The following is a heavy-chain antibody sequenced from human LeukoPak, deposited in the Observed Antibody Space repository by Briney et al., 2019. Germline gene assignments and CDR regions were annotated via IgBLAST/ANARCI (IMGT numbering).Heavy chain of an antibody. J-gene: IGHJ5*02. Sequence: SETLSLTCTVSGGSISSYYWSWIRQPPGKGLEWIGYIYYSGSTNYNPSLKSRVTISVDTSKNQFSLKLSSVTAADTAVYYCARDVLYCSGGSCPHWFDPWGQGTLVTVSS. V-gene: IGHV4-59*01. D-gene: IGHD2-15*01. CDR2: IYYSGST. CDR1: GGSISSYY. CDR3: ARDVLYCSGGSCPHWFDP.